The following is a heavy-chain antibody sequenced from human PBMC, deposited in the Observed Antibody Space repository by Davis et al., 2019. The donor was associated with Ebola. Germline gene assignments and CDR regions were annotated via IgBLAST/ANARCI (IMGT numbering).Heavy chain of an antibody. Sequence: ASVKVSCKASGYTFTSYGISWVRQAPGQGLEWMGWISAYNGNTNYAQKLQGRVTMTTDTSTSTAYMELRSLRSDDTAVYYCARDFGNYYDSSGYYYRWDDAFDIWGQGTMVTVSS. D-gene: IGHD3-22*01. V-gene: IGHV1-18*01. CDR2: ISAYNGNT. J-gene: IGHJ3*02. CDR3: ARDFGNYYDSSGYYYRWDDAFDI. CDR1: GYTFTSYG.